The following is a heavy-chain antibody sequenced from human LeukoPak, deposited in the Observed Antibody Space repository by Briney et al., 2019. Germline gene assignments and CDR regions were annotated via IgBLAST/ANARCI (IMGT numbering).Heavy chain of an antibody. D-gene: IGHD3-10*01. CDR2: IYSSGST. Sequence: PSETLSLTCTVSGGSISSGSYYWSWIRQPAGKGLEWIGRIYSSGSTNYNPSLKSRVTISLDTSKNQFSLKLSSVTAADTAVYYCARVGGTTPGDYFDYWGQGTLVTVSS. CDR1: GGSISSGSYY. CDR3: ARVGGTTPGDYFDY. V-gene: IGHV4-61*02. J-gene: IGHJ4*02.